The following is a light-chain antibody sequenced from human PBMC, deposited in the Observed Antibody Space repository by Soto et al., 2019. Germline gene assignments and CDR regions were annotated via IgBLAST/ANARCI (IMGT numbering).Light chain of an antibody. V-gene: IGLV8-61*01. Sequence: QTVVTQEPSVSVSPGGTVTLTCGLSSGSVSTSYYPSWYQQTPGQAPRTLIYSTNTRSSGVPDRFSGSILGNKAALTITGAQAEDESDYYCVLYMGSGICVFGGGTKLTVL. CDR3: VLYMGSGICV. CDR2: STN. J-gene: IGLJ3*02. CDR1: SGSVSTSYY.